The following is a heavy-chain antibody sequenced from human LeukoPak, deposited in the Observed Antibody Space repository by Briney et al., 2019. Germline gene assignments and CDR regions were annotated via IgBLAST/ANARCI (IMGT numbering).Heavy chain of an antibody. CDR1: GGSISSYY. Sequence: SETLPLTCTVSGGSISSYYWSWIRQPPGKGLEWIGYIYYSGSTNYNPSLKSRVTISVDTSKNQFSLKLSSVAAAYTAVYYCARAWGPGGHFDHWGQGTLVTVSS. CDR3: ARAWGPGGHFDH. CDR2: IYYSGST. J-gene: IGHJ4*02. V-gene: IGHV4-59*01. D-gene: IGHD3-16*01.